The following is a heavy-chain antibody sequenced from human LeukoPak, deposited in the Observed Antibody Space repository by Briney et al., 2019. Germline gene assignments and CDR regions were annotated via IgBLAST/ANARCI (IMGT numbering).Heavy chain of an antibody. CDR1: GFTFTSYW. J-gene: IGHJ4*02. Sequence: GGSLRLSCEASGFTFTSYWMSWVRQAPGKGPEWVAHIKENGNEQYYADSVKGRFTISRDNVKQSLGLQMNSLRVEDTAVYYCARDSASYSSGWEFDYWGQGTLVTVSS. V-gene: IGHV3-7*01. CDR3: ARDSASYSSGWEFDY. CDR2: IKENGNEQ. D-gene: IGHD6-19*01.